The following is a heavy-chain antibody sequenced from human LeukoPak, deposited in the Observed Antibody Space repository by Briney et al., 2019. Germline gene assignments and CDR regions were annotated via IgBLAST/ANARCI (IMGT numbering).Heavy chain of an antibody. V-gene: IGHV1-18*04. CDR2: ISPYNSNT. CDR1: SYTFTTYT. J-gene: IGHJ4*02. Sequence: ASVKVSCTTSSYTFTTYTIAWVRQAPGQGLEWIGWISPYNSNTDYTHKLQGRITVTTDTSTSTAYMELRSLRSDDTALYYCARGTRQQLDYWGQGTLVSVSS. D-gene: IGHD6-13*01. CDR3: ARGTRQQLDY.